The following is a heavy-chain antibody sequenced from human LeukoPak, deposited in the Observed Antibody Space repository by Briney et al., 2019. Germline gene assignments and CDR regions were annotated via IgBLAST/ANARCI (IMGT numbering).Heavy chain of an antibody. CDR1: GFTFSDYY. V-gene: IGHV3-11*04. CDR2: ISSSGSTI. CDR3: AKEGSSGSYYNVLYYGMDV. J-gene: IGHJ6*02. Sequence: PGGSLRLSCAASGFTFSDYYMSWIRQAPGKGLEWVSYISSSGSTIYYADSVKGRFTISRDNAKNSLYLQMNSLRAEDTAVYYCAKEGSSGSYYNVLYYGMDVWGQGTTVTVSS. D-gene: IGHD3-10*01.